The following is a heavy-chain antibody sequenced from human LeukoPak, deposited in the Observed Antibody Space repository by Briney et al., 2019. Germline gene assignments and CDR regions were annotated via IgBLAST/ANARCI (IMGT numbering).Heavy chain of an antibody. CDR3: AKLLSFRIDY. V-gene: IGHV3-11*01. CDR2: ISNTGSTI. J-gene: IGHJ4*02. Sequence: GGSLRLSCAASGFTFSDYYMSWIRQAPGKGLEWVSYISNTGSTIYYADSVKGRFTTSRDTAKSSLYLQMNSLRAEDTAVYYCAKLLSFRIDYWGQGSLVTVSP. CDR1: GFTFSDYY. D-gene: IGHD2-15*01.